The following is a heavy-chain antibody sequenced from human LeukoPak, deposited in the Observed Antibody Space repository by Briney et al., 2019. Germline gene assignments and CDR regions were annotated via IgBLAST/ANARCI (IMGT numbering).Heavy chain of an antibody. J-gene: IGHJ4*02. CDR1: GFTFSSYA. CDR3: AKDRAMVRGVIIRDDY. D-gene: IGHD3-10*01. V-gene: IGHV3-30*04. CDR2: ISYDGSNK. Sequence: GGSLRLSCAASGFTFSSYAMHWVRQAPGKGLEWVAVISYDGSNKYYANSVKGRFTISRDNSKNTLYPQMNSLRAEDTAVYYCAKDRAMVRGVIIRDDYWGQGTLVTVSS.